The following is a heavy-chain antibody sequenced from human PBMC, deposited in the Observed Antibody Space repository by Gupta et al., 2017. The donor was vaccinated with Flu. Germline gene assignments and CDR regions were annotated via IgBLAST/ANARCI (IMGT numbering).Heavy chain of an antibody. Sequence: PGKGLDWIGDIYNSGSTYHNPSLKSRVTIYVDTSKNEFSLKLNSVTAADTAVYYCARRPLGYGDYFYYYYMDIWGKGTTVAVSS. D-gene: IGHD4-17*01. V-gene: IGHV4-39*01. J-gene: IGHJ6*03. CDR3: ARRPLGYGDYFYYYYMDI. CDR2: IYNSGST.